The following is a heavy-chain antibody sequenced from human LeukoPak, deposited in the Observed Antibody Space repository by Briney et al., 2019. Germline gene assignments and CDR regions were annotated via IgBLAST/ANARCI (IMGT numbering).Heavy chain of an antibody. Sequence: PSETLSLTCAVYGGSLSGYYWRWIRQPPGKGLEWSGEIKHNGSTNYNPSLKSRVTISVDTSKNQSSLKRSSVTAADTAVYYCARLNYASDFDYWGQGTLVTVSS. D-gene: IGHD1-7*01. CDR1: GGSLSGYY. CDR3: ARLNYASDFDY. V-gene: IGHV4-34*01. J-gene: IGHJ4*02. CDR2: IKHNGST.